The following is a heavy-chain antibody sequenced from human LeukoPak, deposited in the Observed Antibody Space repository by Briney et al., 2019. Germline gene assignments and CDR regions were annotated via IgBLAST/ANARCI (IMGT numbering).Heavy chain of an antibody. CDR1: GFTFSSYA. V-gene: IGHV3-74*01. CDR2: ISTDGTNT. Sequence: GGSLRLSCAASGFTFSSYAMSWVRQAPGKGLEWVSRISTDGTNTNYADSVKGRFTISRDNAKNILYLEMNSLRAEDTAVYYCVREYSSSSGRAFDIWGQGTKVTVSS. D-gene: IGHD6-6*01. J-gene: IGHJ3*02. CDR3: VREYSSSSGRAFDI.